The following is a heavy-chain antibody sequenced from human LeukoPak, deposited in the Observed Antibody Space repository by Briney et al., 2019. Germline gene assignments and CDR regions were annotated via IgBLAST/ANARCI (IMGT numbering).Heavy chain of an antibody. V-gene: IGHV1-2*06. J-gene: IGHJ5*02. CDR1: GYTFTGYY. Sequence: ASVKVSCKASGYTFTGYYMHWVRQAPGQGLEWVGRINPNSGGTNYAQKFQGRVTMNRDKSISTAYMELSRLRSDDTAVYYCARTLPRLLGDCYFPWGQGTLVTVSS. CDR3: ARTLPRLLGDCYFP. CDR2: INPNSGGT. D-gene: IGHD2-21*02.